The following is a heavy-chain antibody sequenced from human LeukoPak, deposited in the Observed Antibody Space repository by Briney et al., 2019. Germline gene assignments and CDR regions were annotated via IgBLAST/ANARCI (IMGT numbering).Heavy chain of an antibody. D-gene: IGHD3-9*01. V-gene: IGHV4-34*01. J-gene: IGHJ4*02. CDR2: INHSGST. CDR3: ARGSVTGYYTFDY. Sequence: SETLSLACAVYGGSFSGYYWSWIRQPPGKGLEWIGEINHSGSTNYNPSLKSRVTISVDTSKNQFSLKLSSVTAADTAVYYCARGSVTGYYTFDYWGQGTLVTVSS. CDR1: GGSFSGYY.